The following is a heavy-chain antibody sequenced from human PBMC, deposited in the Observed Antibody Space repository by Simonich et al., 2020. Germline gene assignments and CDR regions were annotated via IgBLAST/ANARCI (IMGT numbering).Heavy chain of an antibody. Sequence: QVQLVQSGAEVKKPGASVKVSCQASGYTFTGYYMHWVRQAPGQGLEWMGRINPNSGGTNYAQKFQGRVTMTRDTSISTAYMELSRLRSDDTAVYYCARVFREYSSSSGAFDIWGQGTMVTVSS. J-gene: IGHJ3*02. V-gene: IGHV1-2*06. CDR3: ARVFREYSSSSGAFDI. CDR1: GYTFTGYY. D-gene: IGHD6-6*01. CDR2: INPNSGGT.